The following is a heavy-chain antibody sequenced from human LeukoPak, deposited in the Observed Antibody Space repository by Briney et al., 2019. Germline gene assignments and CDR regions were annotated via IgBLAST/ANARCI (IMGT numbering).Heavy chain of an antibody. D-gene: IGHD6-13*01. CDR3: AKTPGHSSTWQFDF. Sequence: QPGGSLRLSCAASGFTFSNYAMSWVRQAPGKGLEWVSAISSGGGNTYYADSVKGRLTISRDNSKNTLYLQMNSLRAEHTAVYYCAKTPGHSSTWQFDFWGQGTLVTVSS. CDR1: GFTFSNYA. J-gene: IGHJ4*02. CDR2: ISSGGGNT. V-gene: IGHV3-23*01.